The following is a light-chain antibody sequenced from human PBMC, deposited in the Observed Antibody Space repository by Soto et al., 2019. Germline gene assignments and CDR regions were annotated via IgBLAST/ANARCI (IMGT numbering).Light chain of an antibody. Sequence: EVLMTQSPATLSVSPWERATLSCRASQSVSGKLAWYQQKPGQAPRLLIYDASTRATGIPARFSGSGSGTEFTLTISSLQSEDFAVYYCQQSNNWPWTFGQGTKVDIK. CDR1: QSVSGK. CDR2: DAS. V-gene: IGKV3-15*01. CDR3: QQSNNWPWT. J-gene: IGKJ1*01.